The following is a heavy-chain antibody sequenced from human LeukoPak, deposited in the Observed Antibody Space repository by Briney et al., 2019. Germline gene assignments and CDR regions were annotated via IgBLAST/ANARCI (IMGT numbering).Heavy chain of an antibody. CDR1: GYTLTELS. V-gene: IGHV1-24*01. CDR2: FDPEDGET. D-gene: IGHD3-3*01. Sequence: ASVKVSCKVSGYTLTELSMHWVRQAPGKGLEWMGGFDPEDGETIYAQKFQGRVTMTEDTSTDTAYMELSSLRSEDTAVYYCATLTRITIFGVVTQFDYWGQGTLVTVSS. J-gene: IGHJ4*02. CDR3: ATLTRITIFGVVTQFDY.